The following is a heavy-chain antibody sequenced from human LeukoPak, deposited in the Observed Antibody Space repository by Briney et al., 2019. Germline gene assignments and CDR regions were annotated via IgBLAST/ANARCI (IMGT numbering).Heavy chain of an antibody. CDR2: INPNSGGT. CDR1: AYTFTDYY. V-gene: IGHV1-2*06. Sequence: GASVKVSCKASAYTFTDYYMHWVRQAPGQGLEWMGRINPNSGGTNYAQKFQGRVTMTRDTSISTAYMELSSLRSDDTAFYYCARVPPNSGSYYRLHSWFDPWGQGALVTVS. CDR3: ARVPPNSGSYYRLHSWFDP. J-gene: IGHJ5*02. D-gene: IGHD3-10*01.